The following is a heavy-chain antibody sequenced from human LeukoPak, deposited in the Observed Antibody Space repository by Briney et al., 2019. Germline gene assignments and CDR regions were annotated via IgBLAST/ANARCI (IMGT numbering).Heavy chain of an antibody. D-gene: IGHD4-23*01. J-gene: IGHJ4*02. V-gene: IGHV3-23*01. CDR2: ISGSGGSS. CDR3: AKAQTTVVTRSLDY. Sequence: GGSLRLSCAASGFTFSSYSMNWVRQAPGKGLEWVSAISGSGGSSYYADSVKGRFTISRDNSKNTLYLQMNSLRAEDTAVYYCAKAQTTVVTRSLDYWGQGTLVTVSS. CDR1: GFTFSSYS.